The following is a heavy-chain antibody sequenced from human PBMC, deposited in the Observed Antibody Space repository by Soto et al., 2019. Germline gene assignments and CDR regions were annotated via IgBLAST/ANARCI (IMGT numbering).Heavy chain of an antibody. CDR3: ARAPRGSYCISTSCYNPPFDP. CDR1: GFTFSSYW. D-gene: IGHD2-2*02. V-gene: IGHV3-74*01. Sequence: EVQLVESGGGLVQPGGSLRLSCAASGFTFSSYWMHWVRQAPGKGLVWVSRINSDGSSTSYADSVKGRFTISRDNAKNTLYLQMNSLRAEDTAVYYCARAPRGSYCISTSCYNPPFDPWGQGTLVTVSS. J-gene: IGHJ5*02. CDR2: INSDGSST.